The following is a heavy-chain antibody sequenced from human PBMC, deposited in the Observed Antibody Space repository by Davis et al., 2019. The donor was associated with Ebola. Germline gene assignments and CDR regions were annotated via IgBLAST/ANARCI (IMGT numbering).Heavy chain of an antibody. V-gene: IGHV1-3*01. CDR1: GYTFTSYA. Sequence: ASVKVSCKASGYTFTSYAMHWVRQAPGQRLEWMGWINAGNGNTKYSQKFQGRVTMTTDTSTSTAYMELRSLISDDTAVYYCARGPGDYGHYFDYWGQGTLVTVSS. D-gene: IGHD4-17*01. CDR2: INAGNGNT. CDR3: ARGPGDYGHYFDY. J-gene: IGHJ4*02.